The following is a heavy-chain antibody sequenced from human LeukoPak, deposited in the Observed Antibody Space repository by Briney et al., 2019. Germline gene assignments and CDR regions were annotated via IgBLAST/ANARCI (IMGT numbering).Heavy chain of an antibody. CDR3: ARVPVVPAARGIDY. Sequence: SETLSLTCTVSGGSISSYYWSWIRQPPGKGLEWIGYIYHSGSTYYNPSLKSRVTISVDRSKNQFSLKLSSVTAADTAVYYCARVPVVPAARGIDYWGQGTLVTVSS. D-gene: IGHD2-2*01. CDR1: GGSISSYY. V-gene: IGHV4-59*12. J-gene: IGHJ4*02. CDR2: IYHSGST.